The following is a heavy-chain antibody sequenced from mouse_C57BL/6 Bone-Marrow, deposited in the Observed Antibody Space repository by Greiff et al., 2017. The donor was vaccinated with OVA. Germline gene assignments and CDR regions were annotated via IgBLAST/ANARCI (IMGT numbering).Heavy chain of an antibody. D-gene: IGHD1-1*01. V-gene: IGHV3-6*01. CDR1: GYSITSGYY. Sequence: EVKLVESGPGLVKPSQSLSLTCSVTGYSITSGYYWNWIRQFPGNKLEWMGYISYDGSNNYNPSLKNRISITRDTSKNQFFLKLNSVTTEDTATYYCARGYYGKGDYWGQGTTLTVSS. J-gene: IGHJ2*01. CDR3: ARGYYGKGDY. CDR2: ISYDGSN.